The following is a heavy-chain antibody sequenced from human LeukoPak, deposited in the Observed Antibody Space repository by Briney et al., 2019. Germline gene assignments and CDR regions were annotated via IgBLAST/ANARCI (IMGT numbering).Heavy chain of an antibody. CDR3: ARRGYGDYAPFDY. J-gene: IGHJ4*02. Sequence: GGSLRLSCAVSGFTVSSNYMSWVRQAPGKGLEWVSIIYSSGSTNYADSVKGRFTISRDNSKNTLYLQMDGLRAEDTAVYYCARRGYGDYAPFDYWGQGTLVTVSS. V-gene: IGHV3-66*04. D-gene: IGHD4-17*01. CDR1: GFTVSSNY. CDR2: IYSSGST.